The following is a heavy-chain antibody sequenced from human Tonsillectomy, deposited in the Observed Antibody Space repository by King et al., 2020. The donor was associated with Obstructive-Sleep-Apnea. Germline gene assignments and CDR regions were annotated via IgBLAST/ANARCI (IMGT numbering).Heavy chain of an antibody. CDR3: ARRGKEGVYHAMDV. D-gene: IGHD4-23*01. Sequence: VQLVESGAEVKKPGESLKISCKGSGYTFNDYWIGWVRQMSGKGLEWMGVIYPGDSDTRYSPSIQGQFTISADKSITTVYLQWSSLEASDTAVYYCARRGKEGVYHAMDVWGQGTTVTVSS. J-gene: IGHJ6*02. CDR1: GYTFNDYW. V-gene: IGHV5-51*01. CDR2: IYPGDSDT.